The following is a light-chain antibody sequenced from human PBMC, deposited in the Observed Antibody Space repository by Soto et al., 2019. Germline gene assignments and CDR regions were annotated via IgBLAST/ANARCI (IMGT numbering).Light chain of an antibody. CDR1: SSNIGNNY. J-gene: IGLJ3*02. CDR2: ENN. Sequence: QSVLTQPPSVSAAPGQKVTISCSGSSSNIGNNYVSWYQQLPGTAPKLLIYENNKRPSGIPDRFSGSKSGTSATLGITGLQTGDEADYYCGTWDTSPSGRGVFGGGTKLTVL. CDR3: GTWDTSPSGRGV. V-gene: IGLV1-51*02.